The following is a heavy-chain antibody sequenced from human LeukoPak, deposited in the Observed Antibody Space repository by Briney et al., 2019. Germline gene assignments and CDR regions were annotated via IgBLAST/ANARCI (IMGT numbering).Heavy chain of an antibody. J-gene: IGHJ4*02. CDR2: IKQEGSEK. D-gene: IGHD3-22*01. CDR3: ARERRHYYDNSSFTDY. Sequence: GGSLRLSCAASGFIFSNYWMSWVRQAPGKGLEWVANIKQEGSEKYSVDSVKGRFTISRDNAENSIYLQMNSLRAEDTAVYYCARERRHYYDNSSFTDYWGQGTLVTVSS. V-gene: IGHV3-7*05. CDR1: GFIFSNYW.